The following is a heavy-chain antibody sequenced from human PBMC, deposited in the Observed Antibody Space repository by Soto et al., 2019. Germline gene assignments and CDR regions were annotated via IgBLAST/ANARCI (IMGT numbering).Heavy chain of an antibody. CDR1: EVPICPNA. Sequence: SCGVAEVPICPNAMNWVSQAPGKGLEWVSGLGNTGRRTSYADSVKGRFNISRDNSENTVYLQMNSLRVEDTAVYYCATEMGATQGPFDNWGQGTLVPVSS. J-gene: IGHJ4*02. CDR2: LGNTGRRT. CDR3: ATEMGATQGPFDN. D-gene: IGHD1-26*01. V-gene: IGHV3-23*01.